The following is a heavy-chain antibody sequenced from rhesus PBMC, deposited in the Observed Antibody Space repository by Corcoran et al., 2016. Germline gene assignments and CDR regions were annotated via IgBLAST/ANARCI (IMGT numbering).Heavy chain of an antibody. V-gene: IGHV3S5*01. J-gene: IGHJ3*01. CDR2: ISNGGGST. CDR3: AKDRDAFDF. CDR1: GFTFSSYG. Sequence: EVQLVESGGGLVQPGGSLRLSCAASGFTFSSYGMSWVRQAPGKGLELVSYISNGGGSTYYADSWKCRFTISKDNSKNTLSLQVNSLRAEDTAVYYCAKDRDAFDFWGQGLRVTVSS.